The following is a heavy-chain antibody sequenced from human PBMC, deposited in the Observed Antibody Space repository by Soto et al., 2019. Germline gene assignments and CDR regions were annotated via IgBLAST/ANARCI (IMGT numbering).Heavy chain of an antibody. J-gene: IGHJ3*02. CDR2: IIPKSGAA. Sequence: ASVKVSCKASGGGNLRDYRTTWVRRAPGQGLEWMGGIIPKSGAADYAQKFQGRVTITRDTSTSTAYMELSRLRSDDTAVYYCARLGISDDAFDIWGQGTMVTVSS. D-gene: IGHD2-15*01. CDR3: ARLGISDDAFDI. CDR1: GGGNLRDYR. V-gene: IGHV1-2*02.